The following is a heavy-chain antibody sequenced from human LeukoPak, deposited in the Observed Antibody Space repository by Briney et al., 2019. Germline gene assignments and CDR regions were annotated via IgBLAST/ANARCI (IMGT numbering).Heavy chain of an antibody. Sequence: KPSETLSLTCAVSGGSISSGGYSWSWIRQPPGKGLEWIGYIYHSGSTYYNPSLKSRVTISVDRSKNQFSLKLSSVTAADTAVYYCARLNVDIVATIMGYFDYWGQGTLVTVSS. V-gene: IGHV4-30-2*01. J-gene: IGHJ4*02. CDR2: IYHSGST. D-gene: IGHD5-12*01. CDR3: ARLNVDIVATIMGYFDY. CDR1: GGSISSGGYS.